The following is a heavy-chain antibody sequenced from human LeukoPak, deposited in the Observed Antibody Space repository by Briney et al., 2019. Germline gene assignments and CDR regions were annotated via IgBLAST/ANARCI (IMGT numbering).Heavy chain of an antibody. CDR1: GYSFTDYY. Sequence: ASVKVSCKTSGYSFTDYYMHWVRQAPGQGLEWMGWINPSSGGTSSAQKFQGRVTMTRDTSISTAYMELSSLRSDDTAVYYCAREGANDDYSNYYFDYWGQGTLVTVSS. CDR3: AREGANDDYSNYYFDY. J-gene: IGHJ4*02. CDR2: INPSSGGT. V-gene: IGHV1-2*02. D-gene: IGHD4-11*01.